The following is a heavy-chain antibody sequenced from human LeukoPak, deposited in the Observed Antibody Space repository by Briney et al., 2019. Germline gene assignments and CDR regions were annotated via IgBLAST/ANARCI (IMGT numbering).Heavy chain of an antibody. CDR1: GGSISSGGYY. CDR3: ARVWVRGVMVDWFDP. D-gene: IGHD3-10*01. J-gene: IGHJ5*02. Sequence: PSQTLSLTCTVSGGSISSGGYYWSWIRQHPGKGLEWIGYIYYSGSTNYNPSLKSRVTISVDTSENQFSLKLSSVTAADTAVYYCARVWVRGVMVDWFDPWGQGTLVTVSS. CDR2: IYYSGST. V-gene: IGHV4-61*08.